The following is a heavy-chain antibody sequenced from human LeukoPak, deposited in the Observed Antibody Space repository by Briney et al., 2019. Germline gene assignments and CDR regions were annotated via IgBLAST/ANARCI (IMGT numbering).Heavy chain of an antibody. Sequence: PSETLSLTCTVSGGSISSSSYYWGWIRQPPGKGLEWIGEINHSGSTNYNPSLKSRVTISVDTSKNQFSLKLSSVTAADTAVYYCARDRNTASTRYFDLWGRGTLVTVSS. V-gene: IGHV4-39*07. CDR3: ARDRNTASTRYFDL. D-gene: IGHD5-18*01. CDR2: INHSGST. CDR1: GGSISSSSYY. J-gene: IGHJ2*01.